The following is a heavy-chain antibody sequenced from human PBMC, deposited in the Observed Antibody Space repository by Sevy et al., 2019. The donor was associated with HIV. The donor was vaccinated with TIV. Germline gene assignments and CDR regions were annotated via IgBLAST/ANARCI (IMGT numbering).Heavy chain of an antibody. CDR1: GFPFSTHA. V-gene: IGHV3-23*01. CDR2: ISASGGST. Sequence: GGSLRLSYAASGFPFSTHAMNWVRQAPGKGLEWVSAISASGGSTYYADSVKGRFTISRENSKNMVYVQMNSLRAEDTAVYYCAKHGYTSGWRDAFDVWGQGTMVTVSS. D-gene: IGHD6-19*01. J-gene: IGHJ3*01. CDR3: AKHGYTSGWRDAFDV.